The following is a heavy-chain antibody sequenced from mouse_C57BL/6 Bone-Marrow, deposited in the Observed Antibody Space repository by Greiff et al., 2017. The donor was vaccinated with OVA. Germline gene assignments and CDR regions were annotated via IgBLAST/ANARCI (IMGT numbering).Heavy chain of an antibody. V-gene: IGHV2-2*01. CDR2: IWSGGST. J-gene: IGHJ1*03. Sequence: LVESGPGLVQPSQSLSITCTVSGFSLTSYGVHWVRQSPGKGLEWLGVIWSGGSTDYNAAFISRLSISKDNSKSQVFFKMNSLQADDTAIYYCARNLYTYWYFDVWGTGTTVTVSS. CDR3: ARNLYTYWYFDV. D-gene: IGHD2-1*01. CDR1: GFSLTSYG.